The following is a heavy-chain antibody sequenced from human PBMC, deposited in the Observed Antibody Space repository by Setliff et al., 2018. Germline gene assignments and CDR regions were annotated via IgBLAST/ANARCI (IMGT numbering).Heavy chain of an antibody. J-gene: IGHJ6*02. CDR3: ARVSGMGSPPYYYYYYGMDV. CDR1: GGSISSSLYY. D-gene: IGHD6-25*01. Sequence: PSETLSLTCTVSGGSISSSLYYWGWIRQPPGKGLEWIGSIYHSGSTYYNPSLKSRVTISVDTSKNQFSLKLSSVTAADTAVYCCARVSGMGSPPYYYYYYGMDVWGQGTTVTVSS. V-gene: IGHV4-39*07. CDR2: IYHSGST.